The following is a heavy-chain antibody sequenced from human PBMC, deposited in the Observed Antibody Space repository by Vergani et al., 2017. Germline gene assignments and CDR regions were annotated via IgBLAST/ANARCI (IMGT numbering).Heavy chain of an antibody. D-gene: IGHD6-19*01. V-gene: IGHV1-18*01. Sequence: QVQLVQSGAEVKKPGASVKVSCKASGYTFTSYGISWVRQAPGQGLEWMGWISAYNGNTNYAQKLQGRVTMTTDTSTSTAYMELRSLRSDDTAVYYCASEMGAGYSSGWYFVSADAFDIWGQGTMVTVSS. CDR3: ASEMGAGYSSGWYFVSADAFDI. CDR1: GYTFTSYG. CDR2: ISAYNGNT. J-gene: IGHJ3*02.